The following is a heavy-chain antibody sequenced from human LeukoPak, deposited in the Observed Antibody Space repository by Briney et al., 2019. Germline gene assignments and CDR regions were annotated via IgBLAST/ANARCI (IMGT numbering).Heavy chain of an antibody. CDR1: GGSISNNY. CDR3: ARGPARYCIDY. J-gene: IGHJ4*02. V-gene: IGHV4-59*01. CDR2: IFYSGST. D-gene: IGHD6-13*01. Sequence: SETLSLTCTVSGGSISNNYWSWIRQPPGKGLEWIGSIFYSGSTNYNPSLKSRVTISVDTSKNQFSLKLSSVTATDTAMYYCARGPARYCIDYWGQGTLVTVSS.